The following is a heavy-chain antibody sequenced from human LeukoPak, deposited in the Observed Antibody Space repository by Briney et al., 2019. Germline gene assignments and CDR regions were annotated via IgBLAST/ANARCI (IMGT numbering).Heavy chain of an antibody. D-gene: IGHD1-26*01. Sequence: ASVTVSFTASGYTFTNYGISWVRQAPGQGQGWMGWISTYNGHTNYAQKLQDRVTMTTDTSTSTAYMELRGLRSDDTAVYFCARDHGSYSFDYWGQGTLVTVSS. V-gene: IGHV1-18*01. CDR1: GYTFTNYG. CDR3: ARDHGSYSFDY. CDR2: ISTYNGHT. J-gene: IGHJ4*02.